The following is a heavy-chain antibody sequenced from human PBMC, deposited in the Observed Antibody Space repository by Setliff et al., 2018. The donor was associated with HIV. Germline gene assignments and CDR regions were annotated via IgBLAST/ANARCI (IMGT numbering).Heavy chain of an antibody. CDR3: ATAGMYYYGSGSYHAAGY. Sequence: ASVKVSCKASGYIFTDYMHWVQQAPGEGLEWMGRVDPQDGETKYAEKFQGRVTITADTSTDASDMELSSLRPEDTAVYYCATAGMYYYGSGSYHAAGYWGQGTLVTVSS. CDR2: VDPQDGET. J-gene: IGHJ4*02. V-gene: IGHV1-69-2*01. D-gene: IGHD3-10*01. CDR1: GYIFTDY.